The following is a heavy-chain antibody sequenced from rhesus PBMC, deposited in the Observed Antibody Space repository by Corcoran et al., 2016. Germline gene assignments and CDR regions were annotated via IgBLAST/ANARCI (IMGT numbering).Heavy chain of an antibody. CDR2: IYGSGSRT. CDR3: ASSRPYCSGIYCYEFDY. V-gene: IGHV4-169*02. D-gene: IGHD2-27*01. CDR1: GGSISRSY. Sequence: QLQLQESGPGLVKPSEPLSVTCAVSGGSISRSYWSWIRQAPGKGLEWIWSIYGSGSRTKYNPSLGIRVTLSVDTSKNQLSLKLSAVTASDTAVYYCASSRPYCSGIYCYEFDYWGQGVLVTVSS. J-gene: IGHJ4*01.